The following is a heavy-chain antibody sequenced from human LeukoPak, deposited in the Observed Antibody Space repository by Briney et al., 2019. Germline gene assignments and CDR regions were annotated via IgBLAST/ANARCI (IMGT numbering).Heavy chain of an antibody. D-gene: IGHD3-10*01. CDR1: GFTFSSYA. Sequence: SGGSLRLSCAASGFTFSSYAMSWVRQAPGKGLEWVSSISSTGSTMYYADSVKGRFTISRDNAKNSLYLQMNSLRAEDTAIYYCARAAYMVRGVIITPPFDYWGQGTLVTVSS. CDR2: ISSTGSTM. V-gene: IGHV3-48*03. J-gene: IGHJ4*02. CDR3: ARAAYMVRGVIITPPFDY.